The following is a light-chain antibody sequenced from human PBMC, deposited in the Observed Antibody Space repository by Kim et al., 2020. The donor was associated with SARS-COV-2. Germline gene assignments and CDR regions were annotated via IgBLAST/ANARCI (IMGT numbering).Light chain of an antibody. Sequence: SSELTQDPAVSVALGQTVRITCQGDSLRRYYATWYQQKPGQAPILVIYGKNNRPSGIPDRFSGSSSGNTASLTITGTQAGDEADYYCNSRASNDNVVFGG. CDR1: SLRRYY. J-gene: IGLJ2*01. CDR2: GKN. CDR3: NSRASNDNVV. V-gene: IGLV3-19*01.